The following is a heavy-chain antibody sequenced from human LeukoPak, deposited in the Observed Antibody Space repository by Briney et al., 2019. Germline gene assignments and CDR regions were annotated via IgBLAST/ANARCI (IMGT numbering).Heavy chain of an antibody. V-gene: IGHV3-33*01. D-gene: IGHD3-10*01. CDR2: IWYDGSNK. J-gene: IGHJ4*02. CDR3: AREWFGELLPDY. Sequence: PGRSLRLSCAASGFTFSSYGMHWVRQAPGRGLEWVAVIWYDGSNKYYADSVKGRFTISRDNSKNTLYLQMNSLRAEDTAVYYCAREWFGELLPDYWGQGTLVTVSS. CDR1: GFTFSSYG.